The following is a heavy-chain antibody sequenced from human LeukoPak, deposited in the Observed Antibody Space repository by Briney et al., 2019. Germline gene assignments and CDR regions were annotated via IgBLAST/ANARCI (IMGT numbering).Heavy chain of an antibody. D-gene: IGHD2-2*02. CDR3: ASLPAATPNDDAFDI. V-gene: IGHV1-8*01. CDR2: MNPNSGNT. J-gene: IGHJ3*02. CDR1: GYTFTSYD. Sequence: GASVNVSCKASGYTFTSYDINWVRQATGQGLEWMGWMNPNSGNTGYAQKFQGRVTMTRNTSISTAYMELSSLRSEDTAVYYCASLPAATPNDDAFDIWGQGTMVTVSS.